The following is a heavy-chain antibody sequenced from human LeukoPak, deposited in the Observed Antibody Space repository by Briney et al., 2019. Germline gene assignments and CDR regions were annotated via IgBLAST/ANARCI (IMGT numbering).Heavy chain of an antibody. V-gene: IGHV4-59*01. D-gene: IGHD3-10*01. Sequence: SETLSLTCTVSGGSISSFNWSWIRQPPGKGLERIGYMYYSGCTKYNPSIKSRVTISADTTKNQPSLKLNSMTAADTAVYYCARVVRVRGVSAFDIWGQGEMVTVSS. J-gene: IGHJ3*02. CDR2: MYYSGCT. CDR1: GGSISSFN. CDR3: ARVVRVRGVSAFDI.